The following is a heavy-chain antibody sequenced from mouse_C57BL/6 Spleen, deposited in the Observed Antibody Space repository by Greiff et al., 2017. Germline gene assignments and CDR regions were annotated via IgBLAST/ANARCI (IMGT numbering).Heavy chain of an antibody. J-gene: IGHJ1*03. CDR3: ARPYYYGCFDV. D-gene: IGHD1-1*01. V-gene: IGHV2-2*01. CDR1: GFSLTSYG. Sequence: QVQLKQSGPGLVQPSQSLSITCTVSGFSLTSYGVHWVRQSPGKGLEWLGVIWSGGSTDYNAAFISRLSISKDNSKSQVFFKMNSLQADDTAIYYCARPYYYGCFDVWGTGTTVTVSS. CDR2: IWSGGST.